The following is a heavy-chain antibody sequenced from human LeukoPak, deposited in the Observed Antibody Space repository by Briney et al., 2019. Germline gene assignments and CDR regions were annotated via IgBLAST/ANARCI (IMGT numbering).Heavy chain of an antibody. CDR3: VRDSYYDSSGYYYAYYFDY. J-gene: IGHJ4*02. D-gene: IGHD3-22*01. V-gene: IGHV3-48*03. CDR2: VSVSGRAM. Sequence: PGGSLRLSCTVSGFTFSNYEMNWVRQAPGKGLEWISYVSVSGRAMYYADSVKGRFTISRDNAKNSLYLQINSLRVEDTAVYFCVRDSYYDSSGYYYAYYFDYWGQGTLVTVSS. CDR1: GFTFSNYE.